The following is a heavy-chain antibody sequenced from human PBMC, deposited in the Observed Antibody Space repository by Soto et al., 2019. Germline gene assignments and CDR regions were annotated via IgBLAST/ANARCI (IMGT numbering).Heavy chain of an antibody. D-gene: IGHD3-16*02. CDR1: GGTFSSYA. CDR3: AAGLRLGELSPRSALLRYYGMDV. J-gene: IGHJ6*02. CDR2: IIPIFGTA. Sequence: GASVKVSCKASGGTFSSYAISWVRQAPGQGLEWMGGIIPIFGTANYAQKFQGRVTVTADESTSTAYMELSSLRSEDTAVYYCAAGLRLGELSPRSALLRYYGMDVWGQGTTVTVSS. V-gene: IGHV1-69*13.